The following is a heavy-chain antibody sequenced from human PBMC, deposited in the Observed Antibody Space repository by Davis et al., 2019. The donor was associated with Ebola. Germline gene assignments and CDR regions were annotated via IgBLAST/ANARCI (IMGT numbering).Heavy chain of an antibody. CDR3: ARVRSGSYYGVYYYYYGMDV. Sequence: SETLSLTCAVSGGSISSSNWWRWVRQPPGKGLEWIGEIYHSGSTNYNPSLKSRVTISVDKSKNQFSLKLSSVTAADTAVYYCARVRSGSYYGVYYYYYGMDVWGQGTTVTVSS. D-gene: IGHD1-26*01. CDR1: GGSISSSNW. CDR2: IYHSGST. J-gene: IGHJ6*02. V-gene: IGHV4-4*02.